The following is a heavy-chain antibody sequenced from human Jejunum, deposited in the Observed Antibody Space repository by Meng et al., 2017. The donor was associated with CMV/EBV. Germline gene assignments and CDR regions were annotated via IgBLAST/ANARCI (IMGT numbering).Heavy chain of an antibody. D-gene: IGHD3-3*01. Sequence: EGQLVESGGGLVEPGGSLRLSCTGSGFPFTGAWLSWVRQAPGKGLEWVGHIKSKTDGGAIDYAAPVKGRFIISRDDSKNTLYLEMNSLKTDDTGVYYCGCGVPMYDYWGQGTLVTVAS. CDR1: GFPFTGAW. CDR2: IKSKTDGGAI. V-gene: IGHV3-15*01. CDR3: GCGVPMYDY. J-gene: IGHJ4*02.